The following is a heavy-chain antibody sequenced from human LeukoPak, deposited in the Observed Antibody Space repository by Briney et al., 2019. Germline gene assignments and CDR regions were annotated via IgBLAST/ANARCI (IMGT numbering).Heavy chain of an antibody. V-gene: IGHV3-20*04. CDR3: ASGLETAMVGHYYYYYYMDV. CDR2: INWNGGST. D-gene: IGHD5-18*01. J-gene: IGHJ6*03. CDR1: GFTFDDYG. Sequence: GGSLRLSCAASGFTFDDYGMSWVRQAPGKGLEWVSGINWNGGSTGYADSVKGRFTISRDNAKNSLYLQMNSLRAEDTSVYFCASGLETAMVGHYYYYYYMDVWGKGTTVTVSS.